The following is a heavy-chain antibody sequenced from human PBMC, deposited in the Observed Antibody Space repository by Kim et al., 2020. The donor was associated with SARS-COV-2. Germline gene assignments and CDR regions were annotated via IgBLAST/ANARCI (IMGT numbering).Heavy chain of an antibody. CDR1: GGSISSSNW. CDR3: ARVSPNWGQAFDI. CDR2: IYHSGST. Sequence: SETLSLTCAVSGGSISSSNWWSWVRQPPGKGLEWIGEIYHSGSTNYNPSLKSRVTISVDKSKNQFSLKLSSVTAADTAVYYCARVSPNWGQAFDIWGQGTMVTVSS. V-gene: IGHV4-4*02. J-gene: IGHJ3*02. D-gene: IGHD7-27*01.